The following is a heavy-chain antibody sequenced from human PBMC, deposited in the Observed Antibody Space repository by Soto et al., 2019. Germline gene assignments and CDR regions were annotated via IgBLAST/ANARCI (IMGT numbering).Heavy chain of an antibody. CDR2: IYYSGST. D-gene: IGHD2-15*01. Sequence: SETLSLTCTVSGGSISSGGYYWSWIRQHPGKGLEWIGYIYYSGSTYYNPSLKSRVTISVDTSKNQFSPKLSSVTVADTAVYYCARSIVAVVGANPYWFDPWGQGTLVTVSS. CDR3: ARSIVAVVGANPYWFDP. J-gene: IGHJ5*02. V-gene: IGHV4-31*03. CDR1: GGSISSGGYY.